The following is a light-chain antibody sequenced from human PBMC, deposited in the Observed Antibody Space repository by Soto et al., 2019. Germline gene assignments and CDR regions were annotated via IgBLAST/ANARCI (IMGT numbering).Light chain of an antibody. Sequence: EIVLTQSPGTPSLSPGKRATLSCRASQSISVTYLAWYQQKPGQAPRIIIFAASGRATGIPDRFSGSGSGTDFTLTISRLEPEDFAVYYCQQYGYLSWTFGQGTKVDI. J-gene: IGKJ1*01. CDR1: QSISVTY. V-gene: IGKV3-20*01. CDR3: QQYGYLSWT. CDR2: AAS.